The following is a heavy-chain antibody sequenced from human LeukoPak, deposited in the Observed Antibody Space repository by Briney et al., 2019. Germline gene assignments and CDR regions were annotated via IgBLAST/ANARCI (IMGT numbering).Heavy chain of an antibody. CDR1: GFTFSDYA. Sequence: LRLSCAASGFTFSDYAMGWIRQPPGKGLEWIGYIYYSGSTYYNPSLKSRVTISVDTSKNQFSLKLSSVTAADTAVYYCARGTGYSGYKNWGQGTLVTVSS. D-gene: IGHD5-12*01. CDR2: IYYSGST. V-gene: IGHV4-30-4*08. CDR3: ARGTGYSGYKN. J-gene: IGHJ4*02.